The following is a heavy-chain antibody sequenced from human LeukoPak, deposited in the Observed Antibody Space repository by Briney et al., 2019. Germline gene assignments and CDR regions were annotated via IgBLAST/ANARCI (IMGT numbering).Heavy chain of an antibody. CDR3: ATARGVTDYYYGMDV. J-gene: IGHJ6*02. CDR1: GYTFTSYY. Sequence: EASVKVSCKASGYTFTSYYMHWVRQAPGQGLEWMGIINPSGGSTSYAQKFQGRVTMTRDTSTSTVYMELSSLRAEDTAVYYCATARGVTDYYYGMDVWGQGTTVTVSS. CDR2: INPSGGST. D-gene: IGHD3-10*01. V-gene: IGHV1-46*01.